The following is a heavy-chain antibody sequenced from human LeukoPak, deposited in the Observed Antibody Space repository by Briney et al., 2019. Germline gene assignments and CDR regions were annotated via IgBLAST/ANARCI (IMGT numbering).Heavy chain of an antibody. Sequence: GESLRISCKGPGYSFTSYWIGWVRQMPGKGLEWMGIIYPGDSDTRYSPSFQGQVTISADKSISTAYLQWSSLKASDTAMYYCARQYYYDSSGYSEHAFDIWGQGTMVTVSS. CDR2: IYPGDSDT. D-gene: IGHD3-22*01. CDR1: GYSFTSYW. V-gene: IGHV5-51*01. J-gene: IGHJ3*02. CDR3: ARQYYYDSSGYSEHAFDI.